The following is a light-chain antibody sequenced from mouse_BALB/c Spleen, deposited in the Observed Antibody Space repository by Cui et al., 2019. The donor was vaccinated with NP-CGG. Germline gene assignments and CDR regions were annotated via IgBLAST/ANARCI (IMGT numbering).Light chain of an antibody. J-gene: IGLJ1*01. CDR1: TGAVTTSNY. V-gene: IGLV1*01. Sequence: QLVFLQESALTTSPGETVTLTCRSSTGAVTTSNYANWVQEKPDHLFTGLIGGTNNRVPGVPARFSGSLIGDKAALTITGAQTEDEAIYFCALWYSNHWVFGGGTKLTVL. CDR3: ALWYSNHWV. CDR2: GTN.